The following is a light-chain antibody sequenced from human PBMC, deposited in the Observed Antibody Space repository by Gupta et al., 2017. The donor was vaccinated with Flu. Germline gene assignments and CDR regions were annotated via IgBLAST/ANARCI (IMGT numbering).Light chain of an antibody. Sequence: QSALTQPASVSGSPGQSIPISCTGTRSDVGGYKYVSWYQQHPGKAPKLMIYEVSNRPSGVSDRFSGSKSGNTASLIISGLQTEDEADYYCSSYTSVSTWVFGGGTKLTVL. J-gene: IGLJ3*02. CDR2: EVS. CDR3: SSYTSVSTWV. CDR1: RSDVGGYKY. V-gene: IGLV2-14*01.